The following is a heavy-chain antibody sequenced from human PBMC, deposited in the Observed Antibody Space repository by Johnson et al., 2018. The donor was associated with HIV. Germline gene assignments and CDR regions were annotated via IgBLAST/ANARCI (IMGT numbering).Heavy chain of an antibody. CDR3: AKDLSPFIIAAAGNNDAFDI. J-gene: IGHJ3*02. CDR1: GFTFSNYA. Sequence: QVQLVESGGGVVQPGRSLRISCAASGFTFSNYAMHWVRQAPGKGLEWVAVLSYDGGNKYYADSVKGRFTISRDNSKNTLYLQMNSLRAEDTAVYYCAKDLSPFIIAAAGNNDAFDIWGQGTMVTVSS. D-gene: IGHD6-13*01. V-gene: IGHV3-30-3*01. CDR2: LSYDGGNK.